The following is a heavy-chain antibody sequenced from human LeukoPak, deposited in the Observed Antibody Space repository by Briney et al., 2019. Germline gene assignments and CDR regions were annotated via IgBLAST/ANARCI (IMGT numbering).Heavy chain of an antibody. J-gene: IGHJ3*02. CDR3: ARARGYSSLTSGAVDI. CDR2: NYHSGST. Sequence: SETLSLTCTVSGGSISSGGYYWSWIRQPPGKGLERIGYNYHSGSTYYNPSRKIRVTISVDRSKNQFSLKLMSATAADTAVYYWARARGYSSLTSGAVDIWGQGTMVTVSS. V-gene: IGHV4-30-2*01. CDR1: GGSISSGGYY. D-gene: IGHD6-13*01.